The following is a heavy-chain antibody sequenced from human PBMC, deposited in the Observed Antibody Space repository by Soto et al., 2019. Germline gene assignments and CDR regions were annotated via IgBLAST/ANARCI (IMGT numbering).Heavy chain of an antibody. CDR1: GFTFSSYA. V-gene: IGHV3-23*01. D-gene: IGHD2-15*01. J-gene: IGHJ1*01. CDR3: AKFPSTKQVCSGDSCYPAEYFQH. CDR2: ISGSGGST. Sequence: EVQLLESGGGLVQPGGSLRLSCAASGFTFSSYAMSWVRQAPGKGLEWVSAISGSGGSTYYADSVKGRFTTSRDNSKNTLYMQMNSLSDEDSAVYYGAKFPSTKQVCSGDSCYPAEYFQHWGQGTLVTVSS.